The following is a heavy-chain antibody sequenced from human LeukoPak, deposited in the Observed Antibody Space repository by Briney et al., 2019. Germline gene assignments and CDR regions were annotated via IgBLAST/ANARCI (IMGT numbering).Heavy chain of an antibody. Sequence: PAASVKVSCKASGGTFSSYTISWVRQAPGQGLEWMGRIIPILGIANYAQKFQGRVTITADKSASTAYMELSSLRSEDTAVYYCARDGYSNHFDYWGQGTLVTASS. D-gene: IGHD4-11*01. V-gene: IGHV1-69*04. CDR1: GGTFSSYT. CDR3: ARDGYSNHFDY. J-gene: IGHJ4*02. CDR2: IIPILGIA.